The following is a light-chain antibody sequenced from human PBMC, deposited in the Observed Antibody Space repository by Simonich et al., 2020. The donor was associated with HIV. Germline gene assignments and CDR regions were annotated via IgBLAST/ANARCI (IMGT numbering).Light chain of an antibody. CDR1: SSDGGGYTY. V-gene: IGLV2-14*01. CDR2: DVS. Sequence: QSALTQPASVSGSPGQSIPLSCTGTSSDGGGYTYVSWYQQHPGHAPKLMIYDVSKRPSGFSNRCAGSKSGNTASLTISGLQAEDEADYYCSSYTSSSTVVFGGGTKLTVL. CDR3: SSYTSSSTVV. J-gene: IGLJ2*01.